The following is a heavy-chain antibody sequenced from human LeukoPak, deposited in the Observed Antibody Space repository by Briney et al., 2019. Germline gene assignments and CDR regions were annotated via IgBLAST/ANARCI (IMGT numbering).Heavy chain of an antibody. Sequence: GGSLRLSCATSGFTVSNKYMTWVRQAPGKGLEWVSVIYDDGSTFYADSVRGRFTISRDNTKNTLYLQMNSLRAEDTAVYYCARVQDSGLFRWYWGQGTLITVSS. D-gene: IGHD1-26*01. V-gene: IGHV3-66*01. J-gene: IGHJ4*02. CDR1: GFTVSNKY. CDR2: IYDDGST. CDR3: ARVQDSGLFRWY.